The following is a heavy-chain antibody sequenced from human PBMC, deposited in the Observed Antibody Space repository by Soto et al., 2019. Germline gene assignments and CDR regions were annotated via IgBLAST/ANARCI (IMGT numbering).Heavy chain of an antibody. V-gene: IGHV6-1*01. D-gene: IGHD3-16*01. CDR1: GDSVSGNSAA. CDR3: AREFPYYLSSDSYLDY. J-gene: IGHJ4*02. Sequence: THALSITFARSGDSVSGNSAAWNWIRQSPSRCLEWLGRTYYRSRCYNDYAVSVKSRITVTPDTSKNQFSLHLNSVTPEDTAVYYCAREFPYYLSSDSYLDYWGQGALVPVFS. CDR2: TYYRSRCYN.